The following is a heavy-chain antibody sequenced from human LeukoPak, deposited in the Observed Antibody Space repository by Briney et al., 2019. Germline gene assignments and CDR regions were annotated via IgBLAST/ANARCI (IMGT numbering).Heavy chain of an antibody. CDR1: GFTFSSYW. D-gene: IGHD5-12*01. CDR3: ARYSYDNYGYFDY. V-gene: IGHV3-7*01. J-gene: IGHJ4*02. Sequence: GGSLRLSCAASGFTFSSYWMSWVRQTPGKGLEWVANIRQDGSDKYYVDSVKGRFTISGDNAKNSLYLQMNSLRVEDTAVYHCARYSYDNYGYFDYWGQGTLVTVSS. CDR2: IRQDGSDK.